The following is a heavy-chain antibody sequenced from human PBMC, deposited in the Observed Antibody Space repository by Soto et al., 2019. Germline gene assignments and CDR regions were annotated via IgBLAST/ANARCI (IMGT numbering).Heavy chain of an antibody. CDR3: ARDRTNYDILTSPNLVTYYYGTDV. Sequence: SETLSLTCTVSGGSISSGGYYWSWIRQHPGKGLEWIGYIYYSGSTYYNPSLKSRVTISVDTSKNQFSLKLSSVTAADTAVYYCARDRTNYDILTSPNLVTYYYGTDVWGQGTTVTVSS. CDR2: IYYSGST. CDR1: GGSISSGGYY. D-gene: IGHD3-9*01. V-gene: IGHV4-31*03. J-gene: IGHJ6*02.